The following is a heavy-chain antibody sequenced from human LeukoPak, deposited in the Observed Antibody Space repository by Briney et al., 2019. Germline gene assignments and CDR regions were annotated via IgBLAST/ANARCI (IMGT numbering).Heavy chain of an antibody. V-gene: IGHV3-9*01. J-gene: IGHJ6*03. CDR3: AKDIGRVDTASTYMDV. CDR1: GFTFSSYW. CDR2: ISWNSFTI. Sequence: PGGSLRLSCAASGFTFSSYWMTWVRQAPGKGLEWVSGISWNSFTIGYADSVKGRFTISRDNAKNSLYLQMNSLRVEDTALYYCAKDIGRVDTASTYMDVWGKGTTVTISS. D-gene: IGHD5-18*01.